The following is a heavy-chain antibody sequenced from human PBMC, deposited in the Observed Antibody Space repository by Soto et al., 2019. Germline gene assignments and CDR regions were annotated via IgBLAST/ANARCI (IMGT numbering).Heavy chain of an antibody. CDR3: ARGTQGDY. CDR2: IYYSGST. CDR1: GASISSYY. J-gene: IGHJ4*02. V-gene: IGHV4-59*01. Sequence: QVQLQESGPGLVKPSETLSLTCTVSGASISSYYWSWIRQPPGKGLEWIGYIYYSGSTNYNPSLTSRVTISVDTSTTPIALNLRSVTAADTAVYYCARGTQGDYWGQGTLVTVSS.